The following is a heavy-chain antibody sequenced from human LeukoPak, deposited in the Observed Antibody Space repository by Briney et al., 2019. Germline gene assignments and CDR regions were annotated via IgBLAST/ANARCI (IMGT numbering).Heavy chain of an antibody. V-gene: IGHV3-30*03. D-gene: IGHD3-22*01. J-gene: IGHJ6*02. Sequence: PGRSLRLSCAASGFTFSSYGMHRVRQAPGKGLEWVAVISYDGSNKYYADSVKGRFTISRDNAKNSLYLQMNSLRAEDTAVYYCARDVTMTYGMDVWGQGTTVTVSS. CDR2: ISYDGSNK. CDR1: GFTFSSYG. CDR3: ARDVTMTYGMDV.